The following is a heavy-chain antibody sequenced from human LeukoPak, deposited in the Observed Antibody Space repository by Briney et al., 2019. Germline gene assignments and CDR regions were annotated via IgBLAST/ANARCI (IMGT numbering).Heavy chain of an antibody. CDR1: GYTFTSYA. D-gene: IGHD3-10*01. CDR3: ARDLMVRGVIIKDFDY. V-gene: IGHV7-4-1*02. Sequence: ASVKVSCKASGYTFTSYAMNWVRQAPGQELEWMGWINTNTGNPTYAQGFTGRFVFSLDTSVGTAYLQISSLKAEDTAVYYCARDLMVRGVIIKDFDYWGQGTLVTVSS. J-gene: IGHJ4*02. CDR2: INTNTGNP.